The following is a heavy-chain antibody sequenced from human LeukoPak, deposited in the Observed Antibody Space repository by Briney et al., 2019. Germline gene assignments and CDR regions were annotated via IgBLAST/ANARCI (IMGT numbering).Heavy chain of an antibody. D-gene: IGHD5-12*01. Sequence: GGSLRLSCAASGFTVSSNYMSWVRQAPGKGLEWVSVIYSGGSTYYADSVKGRFTISRDNSKNTLYLQMNSLGAEDTAVYYCAREHSGYDYGFDYWGQGTLVTVSS. CDR2: IYSGGST. CDR3: AREHSGYDYGFDY. CDR1: GFTVSSNY. J-gene: IGHJ4*02. V-gene: IGHV3-66*01.